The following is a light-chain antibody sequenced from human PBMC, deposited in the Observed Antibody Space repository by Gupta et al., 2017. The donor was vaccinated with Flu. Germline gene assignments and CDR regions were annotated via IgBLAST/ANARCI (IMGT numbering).Light chain of an antibody. CDR1: NFWNKY. J-gene: IGLJ2*01. Sequence: SYDLTQTPSVSVFPGQTATITCSGQNFWNKYVSWYHERPGQSPVLVIYKDAERPSGIPERFSGSNSGATATLTISETQTVDEGDYYCQTWDRPVIIFGGGTKLTVL. CDR2: KDA. CDR3: QTWDRPVII. V-gene: IGLV3-1*01.